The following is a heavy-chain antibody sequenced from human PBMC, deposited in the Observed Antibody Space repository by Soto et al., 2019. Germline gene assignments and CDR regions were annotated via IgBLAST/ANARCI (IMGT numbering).Heavy chain of an antibody. D-gene: IGHD4-17*01. Sequence: SGPTLVNPTQTLTLTCTFSGFSLSTSGMCVSWMRQPPGKALEWLALIDWDDDKYHSTSLKTRLTSSKDTSKNQVVLTMTNMDPGDTATYDCARMATVHYYYYYVMDVWGQGTTVTVSS. J-gene: IGHJ6*02. V-gene: IGHV2-70*01. CDR2: IDWDDDK. CDR3: ARMATVHYYYYYVMDV. CDR1: GFSLSTSGMC.